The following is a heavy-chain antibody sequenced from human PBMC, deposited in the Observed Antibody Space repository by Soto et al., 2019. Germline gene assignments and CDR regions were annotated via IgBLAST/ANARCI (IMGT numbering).Heavy chain of an antibody. CDR3: ARADMSLVWFDP. D-gene: IGHD2-15*01. J-gene: IGHJ5*02. CDR1: GYTFTSYG. CDR2: ISAYNGNR. V-gene: IGHV1-18*01. Sequence: QVQLVQSGAEVKKPGASVKVSCKASGYTFTSYGISWVRQAPGQGREWMGWISAYNGNRNYAQKLQGRVTMTTDTTTSKAYMELRSLRSDDTAVYYCARADMSLVWFDPWGQGTLVTVSS.